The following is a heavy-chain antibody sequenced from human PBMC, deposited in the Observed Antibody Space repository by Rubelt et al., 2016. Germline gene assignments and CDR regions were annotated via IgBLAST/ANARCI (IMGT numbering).Heavy chain of an antibody. D-gene: IGHD1-14*01. CDR3: ARRRTGGVYFDS. CDR1: GFSFSSSW. CDR2: IKQDGTEK. J-gene: IGHJ4*02. V-gene: IGHV3-7*04. Sequence: GGSLRLSCAASGFSFSSSWMTWVRQAPGKGLEWVANIKQDGTEKYYVDSVKGRFTISRDNAKNSVYLEMNSLRAEDTAVYYCARRRTGGVYFDSWGQGTLVTVSS.